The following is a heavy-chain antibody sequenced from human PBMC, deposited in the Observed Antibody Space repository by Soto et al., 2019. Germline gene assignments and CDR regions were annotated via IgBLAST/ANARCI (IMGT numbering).Heavy chain of an antibody. CDR1: GGSISSYY. CDR3: ASMGYHYGSGSYPLDY. CDR2: IYNSGST. J-gene: IGHJ4*02. Sequence: PSETLSLTCSVSGGSISSYYWTWIRQPPGKGLEWIGFIYNSGSTHYNPSLRSRVTISVDTSKNQFSLKLRSVTAADTAVYYCASMGYHYGSGSYPLDYWGQGTLVTVPQ. V-gene: IGHV4-59*08. D-gene: IGHD3-10*01.